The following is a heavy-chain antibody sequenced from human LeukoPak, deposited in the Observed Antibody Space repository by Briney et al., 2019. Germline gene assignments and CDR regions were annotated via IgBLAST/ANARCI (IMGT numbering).Heavy chain of an antibody. CDR2: ISGSGGST. V-gene: IGHV3-23*01. CDR3: AKWDIVVVPAAHTDPAFDY. D-gene: IGHD2-2*01. Sequence: GGSLRLSCAASGLTFSSYAMSWVRQAPGKGLEWVSAISGSGGSTYYADSVKGRFTISRDNSKNTLYLQMNSLRAEDTAVYYCAKWDIVVVPAAHTDPAFDYWGQGTLVTVSS. CDR1: GLTFSSYA. J-gene: IGHJ4*02.